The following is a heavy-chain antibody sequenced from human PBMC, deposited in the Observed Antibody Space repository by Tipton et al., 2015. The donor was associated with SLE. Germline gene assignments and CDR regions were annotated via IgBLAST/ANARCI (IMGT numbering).Heavy chain of an antibody. D-gene: IGHD5-12*01. J-gene: IGHJ4*02. Sequence: TLSLTCTVSGGSIRDSYWSWIRQPPGKGLEWIGYIYYSGSTNYNPSLKSRVTISIDTSKSQFSLKLNSVTAADTAAYYCARRHYSGPFDSWGQGTLVTVSS. CDR3: ARRHYSGPFDS. CDR1: GGSIRDSY. CDR2: IYYSGST. V-gene: IGHV4-59*01.